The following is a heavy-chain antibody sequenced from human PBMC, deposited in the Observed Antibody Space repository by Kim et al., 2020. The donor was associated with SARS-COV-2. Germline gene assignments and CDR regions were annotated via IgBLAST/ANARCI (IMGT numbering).Heavy chain of an antibody. J-gene: IGHJ6*02. D-gene: IGHD2-21*02. CDR1: GLSFDDSA. CDR2: ISYDGRNK. Sequence: GGSLRLSCAASGLSFDDSAMNWVRQAPGKGLEWLAVISYDGRNKDYADSVKGRFTISRDNPKRTLFLQMNSLRVEDMGVYYCARGNYHESLSLFDFYNGMDVWGQGTTVTVSS. CDR3: ARGNYHESLSLFDFYNGMDV. V-gene: IGHV3-30-3*01.